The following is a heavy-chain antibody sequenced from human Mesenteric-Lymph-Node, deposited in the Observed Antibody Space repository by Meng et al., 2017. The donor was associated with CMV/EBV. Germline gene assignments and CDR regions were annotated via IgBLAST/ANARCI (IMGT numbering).Heavy chain of an antibody. CDR1: GGSISSYY. V-gene: IGHV4-59*01. J-gene: IGHJ4*02. Sequence: SETLSLTCTVSGGSISSYYWSWIRQPPGKGLEWIGYIHYSGTTTYNPSLKSRVTISVDTSKNQFSLKLSSVTAADTAVYYCARGLHNWNYDYWGQGTLVTVSS. CDR3: ARGLHNWNYDY. D-gene: IGHD1-7*01. CDR2: IHYSGTT.